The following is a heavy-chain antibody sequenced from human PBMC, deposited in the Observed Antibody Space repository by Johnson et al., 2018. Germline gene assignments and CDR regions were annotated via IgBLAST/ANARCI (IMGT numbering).Heavy chain of an antibody. CDR2: ISHDGSNN. D-gene: IGHD3-16*01. CDR3: AKDQPQRGGTSRSYYYGMDV. CDR1: GFTFSNYG. Sequence: QVQLVQSGGGVVQPGRSLRLSCEASGFTFSNYGIYWVRQAPGKGLEWVAIISHDGSNNSYADSVKGRFNISRDNSKNTLYLQMNSLRAEDTAVYYCAKDQPQRGGTSRSYYYGMDVWGQGTTVTVSS. V-gene: IGHV3-30*18. J-gene: IGHJ6*02.